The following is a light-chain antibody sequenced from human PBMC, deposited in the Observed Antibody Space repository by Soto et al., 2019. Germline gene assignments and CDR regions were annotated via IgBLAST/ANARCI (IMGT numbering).Light chain of an antibody. V-gene: IGKV1-39*01. Sequence: DIQLTQSPSVLSPSVGDRLTITSRPSQSISTYLNWYQKKPGKAPKVVISAASSLQSGVPSRFSGSGSGTEFTLTITSLQPEDFATYYCQQSFTTPRTFGQGTKVE. J-gene: IGKJ1*01. CDR2: AAS. CDR3: QQSFTTPRT. CDR1: QSISTY.